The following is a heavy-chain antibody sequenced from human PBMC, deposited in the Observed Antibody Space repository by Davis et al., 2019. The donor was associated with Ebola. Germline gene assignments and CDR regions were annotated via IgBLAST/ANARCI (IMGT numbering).Heavy chain of an antibody. D-gene: IGHD2-2*01. J-gene: IGHJ6*02. V-gene: IGHV1-18*01. Sequence: ASVKVSCKASGYTFTSYGISWVRQAPGQGLEWMGWISAYNGNTNYAQKLQGRVTMTTDTSTSTAYMELRSLRSDDTAVYYCAREGYCSSTSCYWDYYYYGMDVWGQGTTVTVSS. CDR3: AREGYCSSTSCYWDYYYYGMDV. CDR1: GYTFTSYG. CDR2: ISAYNGNT.